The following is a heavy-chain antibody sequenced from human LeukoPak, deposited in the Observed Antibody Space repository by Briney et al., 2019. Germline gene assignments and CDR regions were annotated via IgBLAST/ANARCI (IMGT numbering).Heavy chain of an antibody. J-gene: IGHJ3*01. CDR3: AAPRYSTHWDLSESDVFDL. Sequence: GTSVKVSCKASGFNFATSAMQWVRQTRGQRLEWIGWIVVGRNNTDYAQKFQGRVTITRDMSTSTAYMEMSSLRSEDTAVYFCAAPRYSTHWDLSESDVFDLWGQGTMVTVSS. CDR1: GFNFATSA. CDR2: IVVGRNNT. V-gene: IGHV1-58*02. D-gene: IGHD6-13*01.